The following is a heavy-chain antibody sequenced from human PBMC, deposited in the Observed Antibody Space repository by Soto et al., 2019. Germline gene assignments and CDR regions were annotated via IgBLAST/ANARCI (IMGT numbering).Heavy chain of an antibody. CDR1: GFTFSSYG. Sequence: QVQLVESGGGVVQPGRSLRLSCAASGFTFSSYGMHWVRQAPGKGLEWVAVISYDGSNKYYADSVKGRFTISRDNSKNTLYLQMNSLSAEDTAVYYCAKGYDGHYWYFDLWGRGTLVTVSS. CDR3: AKGYDGHYWYFDL. V-gene: IGHV3-30*18. J-gene: IGHJ2*01. CDR2: ISYDGSNK. D-gene: IGHD3-16*01.